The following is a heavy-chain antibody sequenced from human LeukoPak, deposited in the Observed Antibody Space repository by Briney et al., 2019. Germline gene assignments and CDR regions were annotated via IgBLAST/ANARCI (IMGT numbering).Heavy chain of an antibody. Sequence: ASVKVSCKASGYTFTTYAMHWVRQAPGQRLEWMGWINAGNGNTKYSQKFRARVTITRDTSASTAYMELSSLGSEDTAVYYCARDPIGSRWPYYFDYWGQGTLVTVSS. CDR1: GYTFTTYA. CDR3: ARDPIGSRWPYYFDY. J-gene: IGHJ4*02. V-gene: IGHV1-3*01. D-gene: IGHD2-15*01. CDR2: INAGNGNT.